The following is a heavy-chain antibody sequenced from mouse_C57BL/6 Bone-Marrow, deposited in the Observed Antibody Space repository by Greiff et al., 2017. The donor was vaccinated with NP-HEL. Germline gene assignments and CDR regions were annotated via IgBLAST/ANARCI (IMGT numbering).Heavy chain of an antibody. CDR1: GYSITSGYY. CDR2: ISYDGSN. V-gene: IGHV3-6*01. CDR3: ARGLRNWYFDV. J-gene: IGHJ1*03. Sequence: EVQLQESGPGLVKPSQSLSLTCSVTGYSITSGYYWNWIRQFPGNKLEWMGYISYDGSNNYNPSLKNRISITRDTAKNQFFLKLKSVTTEDTATYYCARGLRNWYFDVWGTGTTVTVSS.